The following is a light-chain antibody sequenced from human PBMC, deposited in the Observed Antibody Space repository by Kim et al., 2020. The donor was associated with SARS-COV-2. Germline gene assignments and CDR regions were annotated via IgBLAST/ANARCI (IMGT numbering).Light chain of an antibody. J-gene: IGKJ5*01. V-gene: IGKV1-39*01. CDR1: QSVGTY. CDR3: QQTYSSLTVT. Sequence: IQMTQSPSSLSASVGDSVTITCRASQSVGTYLNWYQHKPGKAPNLLIYSASTLQSGVPSRFSGGGSGTEFTLTISSLQREDFATYYCQQTYSSLTVTFGQGTRLEIK. CDR2: SAS.